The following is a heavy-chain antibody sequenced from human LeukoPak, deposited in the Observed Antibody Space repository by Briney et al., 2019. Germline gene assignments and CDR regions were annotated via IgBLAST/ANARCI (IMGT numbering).Heavy chain of an antibody. CDR2: IYYSGTT. CDR1: GGSTTSGDYY. J-gene: IGHJ4*02. V-gene: IGHV4-31*03. CDR3: ARDRYGGYDFDY. D-gene: IGHD5-12*01. Sequence: SETLSLTCTLSGGSTTSGDYYWGWISQHPGKGLEWIGYIYYSGTTYYNPSLRSRVTISVDTSKNQFSLKLNSVTAADTAVYYCARDRYGGYDFDYWGQGTLVTVSS.